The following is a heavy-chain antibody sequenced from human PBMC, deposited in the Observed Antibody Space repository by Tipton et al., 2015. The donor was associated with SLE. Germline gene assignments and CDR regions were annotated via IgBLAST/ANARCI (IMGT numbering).Heavy chain of an antibody. V-gene: IGHV4-59*12. D-gene: IGHD3-22*01. CDR3: ARGVVVIGSYAFDI. CDR2: IYYSGST. CDR1: GGPISSYY. Sequence: TLSLTCTVSGGPISSYYWTWIRQPPGKGLEWIGYIYYSGSTYYNPSLKSRVTISVDTSKNQFSLKLSSVTAEDTAVYYCARGVVVIGSYAFDIWGQGTMVTVSS. J-gene: IGHJ3*02.